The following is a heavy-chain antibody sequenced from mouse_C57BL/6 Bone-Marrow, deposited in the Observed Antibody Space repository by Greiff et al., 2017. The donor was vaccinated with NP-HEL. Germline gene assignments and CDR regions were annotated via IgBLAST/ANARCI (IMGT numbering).Heavy chain of an antibody. CDR3: ASYYDYDDYFDY. Sequence: DVQLQESVAELVRPGASVKLSCTASGFNIKNTYMHWVKQRPEQGLEWIGRIDPAHGNTKYAPKFQGKATITADTSSNTAYLQLSSLTSEDTAIYYCASYYDYDDYFDYWGQGTTLTVSS. CDR1: GFNIKNTY. D-gene: IGHD2-4*01. V-gene: IGHV14-3*01. J-gene: IGHJ2*01. CDR2: IDPAHGNT.